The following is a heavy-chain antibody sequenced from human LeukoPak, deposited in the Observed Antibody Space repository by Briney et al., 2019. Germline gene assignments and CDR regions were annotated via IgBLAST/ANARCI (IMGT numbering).Heavy chain of an antibody. CDR2: VDRNGGWT. Sequence: GGSLRLSCTASGFTLSSYVMHWVRQAPGKGLEYVSAVDRNGGWTYYVDSVKGRFTISRDNAKNTLYLQMGSLRDEDTAVYYCVRGTNGSPGSDHWGQGALVTVSS. V-gene: IGHV3-64*02. CDR1: GFTLSSYV. D-gene: IGHD1-14*01. CDR3: VRGTNGSPGSDH. J-gene: IGHJ4*02.